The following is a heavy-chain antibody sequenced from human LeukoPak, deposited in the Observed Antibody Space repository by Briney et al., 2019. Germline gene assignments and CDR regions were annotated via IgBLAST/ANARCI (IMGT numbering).Heavy chain of an antibody. CDR2: LYDYGRT. D-gene: IGHD5-18*01. J-gene: IGHJ4*02. Sequence: PSETLSLTCTVSGGSISSHYWSWIRQPPGKGLEWIGYLYDYGRTKHNPSLNSRLTVSADTSKNQFSLRLSSVTAADTAVYFCATIKRGNIFGYFDFWGQGILVAVSS. V-gene: IGHV4-59*11. CDR3: ATIKRGNIFGYFDF. CDR1: GGSISSHY.